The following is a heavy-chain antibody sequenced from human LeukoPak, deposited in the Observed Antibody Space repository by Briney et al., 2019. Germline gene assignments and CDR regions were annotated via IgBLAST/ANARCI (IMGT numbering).Heavy chain of an antibody. CDR1: GFTFSSYS. CDR3: ARDQAAAQNDY. J-gene: IGHJ4*02. D-gene: IGHD6-13*01. CDR2: ISSSSSTI. V-gene: IGHV3-48*04. Sequence: GGSLRLSCAASGFTFSSYSMNWVRQAPGKGLEWVSYISSSSSTIYYADSVKGRFTISRDNAKNSLYLQMNSLRAEDTAVYYCARDQAAAQNDYWGRGTLVTVSS.